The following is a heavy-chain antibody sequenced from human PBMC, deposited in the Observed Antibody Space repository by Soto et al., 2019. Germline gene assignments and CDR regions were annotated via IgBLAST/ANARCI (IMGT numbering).Heavy chain of an antibody. D-gene: IGHD2-2*01. CDR2: ISYDGSNK. Sequence: QVQLVESGGGVVQPGRSLRLSCAASGFTFSSYAMHWVRQAPGKGLEWVAVISYDGSNKYYADSVKGRFTISRDNSKNTLYLQMNSLRAEDTAVYYCARDRGHCIGTSCYAGWYFDLWGRGTLVTVSS. J-gene: IGHJ2*01. V-gene: IGHV3-30-3*01. CDR3: ARDRGHCIGTSCYAGWYFDL. CDR1: GFTFSSYA.